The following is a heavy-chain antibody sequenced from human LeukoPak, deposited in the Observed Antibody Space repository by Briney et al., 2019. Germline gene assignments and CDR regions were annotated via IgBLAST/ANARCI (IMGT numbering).Heavy chain of an antibody. D-gene: IGHD1-1*01. CDR1: GFTVSSHY. CDR3: ARVPTGGYYFDY. V-gene: IGHV3-66*01. J-gene: IGHJ4*02. CDR2: IYSAGST. Sequence: GGSLRLSCAASGFTVSSHYMSWVRQARAKGLEWVSVIYSAGSTYYADSVKGRFTISRDNSKNTLYLQINSLRAEDTAVYYCARVPTGGYYFDYWGQGTLVTVSS.